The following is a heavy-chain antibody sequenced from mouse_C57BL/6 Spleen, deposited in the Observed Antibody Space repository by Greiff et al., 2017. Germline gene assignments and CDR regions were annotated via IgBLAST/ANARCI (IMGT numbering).Heavy chain of an antibody. CDR1: GYTFTSYW. J-gene: IGHJ4*01. CDR3: ARRGLWRAMDY. CDR2: IYPGSGST. V-gene: IGHV1-55*01. D-gene: IGHD1-1*02. Sequence: VQLQQPGAGLVKPGASVKMSCTASGYTFTSYWITWVQQRPGQGLEWIGDIYPGSGSTNYNEKFKSKATLTVDTSSSTAYMQLSSLTSEDTAVYYCARRGLWRAMDYWGQGTSVTVSS.